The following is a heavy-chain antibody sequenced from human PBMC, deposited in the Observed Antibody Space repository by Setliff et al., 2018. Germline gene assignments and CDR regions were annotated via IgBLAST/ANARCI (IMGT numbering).Heavy chain of an antibody. V-gene: IGHV3-21*01. Sequence: LRLSCGASGFTFTAYSITWVRQAPGKGLEWVSSISSSSGYIYYADSVKGRFTISRDNSKNTLYLQMNSLRPEDTAVYYCAGDKPLQHNYNFWSGYCPYWGQGTLVTVSS. J-gene: IGHJ4*02. CDR3: AGDKPLQHNYNFWSGYCPY. CDR1: GFTFTAYS. CDR2: ISSSSGYI. D-gene: IGHD3-3*01.